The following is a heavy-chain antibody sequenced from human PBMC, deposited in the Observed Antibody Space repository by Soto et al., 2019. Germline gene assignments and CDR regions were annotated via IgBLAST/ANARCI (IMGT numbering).Heavy chain of an antibody. Sequence: QVQLVQSGAELKKPGSSVKVSCKSSGDTFSGYPINWVRQAPGEGLEWMGRIIPGFGTTNDAQRFEGRVTFTAAESTNTAYMELRGLLSEDTAVYDGARDWGFGDLKYWGPGTLVTVSS. D-gene: IGHD3-10*01. CDR2: IIPGFGTT. CDR1: GDTFSGYP. CDR3: ARDWGFGDLKY. V-gene: IGHV1-69*18. J-gene: IGHJ4*02.